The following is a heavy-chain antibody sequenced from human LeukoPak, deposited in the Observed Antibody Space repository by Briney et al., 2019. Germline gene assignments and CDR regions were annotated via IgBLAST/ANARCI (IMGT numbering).Heavy chain of an antibody. CDR3: TGDMTPVTSGYFQH. CDR2: ISPDGSST. J-gene: IGHJ1*01. CDR1: GFTFSTYW. D-gene: IGHD4-17*01. V-gene: IGHV3-74*01. Sequence: PGGSLRLSCAASGFTFSTYWMHWVRQAPGKGLVWASRISPDGSSTSYADSVKGRFTISRDNAKNTLYLQMNSLGAEDTAVYYCTGDMTPVTSGYFQHWGQGTLVTVSS.